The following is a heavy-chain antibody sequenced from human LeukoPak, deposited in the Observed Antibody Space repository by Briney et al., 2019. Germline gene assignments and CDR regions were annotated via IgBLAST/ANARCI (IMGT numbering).Heavy chain of an antibody. D-gene: IGHD1-1*01. Sequence: SETLSLTCTVSGGSISSGSYYWSWIRQPAGKGLEWIGRIYTSGSTNYNPSLKSRVTISVDMSKNQFSLKLSSVTAADTAVYYCAREGSDNWNGTSYYYYYYMDVWGKGTTVTVSS. V-gene: IGHV4-61*02. CDR1: GGSISSGSYY. CDR3: AREGSDNWNGTSYYYYYYMDV. J-gene: IGHJ6*03. CDR2: IYTSGST.